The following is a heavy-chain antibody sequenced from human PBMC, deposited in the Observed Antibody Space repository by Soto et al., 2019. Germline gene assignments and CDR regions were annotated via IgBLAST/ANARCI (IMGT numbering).Heavy chain of an antibody. V-gene: IGHV1-58*02. CDR1: GSGFIRSG. CDR3: SADRPDIGVGWWV. Sequence: ASVKVTCKASGSGFIRSGIQWVRQAHGQRLEWIGWIVVASGQTNYAQNFRGRVAITRDTSTATAYIELTGLTSEDTAVYFCSADRPDIGVGWWVWGQGTTVTVSS. D-gene: IGHD2-15*01. J-gene: IGHJ6*02. CDR2: IVVASGQT.